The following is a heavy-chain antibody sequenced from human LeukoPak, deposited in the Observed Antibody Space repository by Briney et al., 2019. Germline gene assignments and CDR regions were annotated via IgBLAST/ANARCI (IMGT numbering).Heavy chain of an antibody. V-gene: IGHV4-34*01. CDR1: GGSFSSYY. CDR2: INHRGSA. J-gene: IGHJ4*02. Sequence: SETLSLTCAVYGGSFSSYYWSWVRQPPGTGLEWVGEINHRGSANYNPSPKSRITISVDTSTNQFSLKHRQVNGPDTAVYDCATEESDDSINYWGLGTLVTVSS. CDR3: ATEESDDSINY. D-gene: IGHD4-11*01.